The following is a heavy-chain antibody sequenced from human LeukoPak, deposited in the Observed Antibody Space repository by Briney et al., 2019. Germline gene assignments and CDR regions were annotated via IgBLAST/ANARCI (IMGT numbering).Heavy chain of an antibody. CDR1: GGSISSYY. D-gene: IGHD5-24*01. Sequence: SETLSPTCTVSGGSISSYYWSWIRQPPGKGLEWIGYIYYSGSTNYNPSLKSRVTISVDTSKNQFSLKLGSVTAADTAVYYCARGRRDPLWGRGTLVTVSS. V-gene: IGHV4-59*12. CDR2: IYYSGST. CDR3: ARGRRDPL. J-gene: IGHJ2*01.